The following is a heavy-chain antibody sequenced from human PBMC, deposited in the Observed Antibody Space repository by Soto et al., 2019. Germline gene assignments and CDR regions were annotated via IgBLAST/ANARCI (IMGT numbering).Heavy chain of an antibody. CDR2: INHSGST. CDR1: GGSFSGYY. D-gene: IGHD2-21*02. J-gene: IGHJ4*02. V-gene: IGHV4-34*01. Sequence: SETLSLTSAVYGGSFSGYYGSWIRQPPGKGLEWIGEINHSGSTNYNPSLKSRVTISVDTSKNQFSLQLTSVTAADTAVYYCARGGGLPDCDGYCPPDYWGQGILVTVSS. CDR3: ARGGGLPDCDGYCPPDY.